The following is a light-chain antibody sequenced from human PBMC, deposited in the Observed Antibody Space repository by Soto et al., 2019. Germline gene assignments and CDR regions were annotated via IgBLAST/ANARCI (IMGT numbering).Light chain of an antibody. CDR3: LQDHTYPWT. J-gene: IGKJ1*01. V-gene: IGKV1-6*01. CDR1: QDVGNF. Sequence: AIQMTQSPSSLSASVGDRVTITCRASQDVGNFLGWYQLKPGKAPKFLIYGSFSLESGVPSRFSGSGSGTDFTLTINSLHHEDSETYFCLQDHTYPWTLGQGTKVDIK. CDR2: GSF.